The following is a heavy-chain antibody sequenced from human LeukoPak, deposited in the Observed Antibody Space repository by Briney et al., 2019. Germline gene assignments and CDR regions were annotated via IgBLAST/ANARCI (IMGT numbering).Heavy chain of an antibody. V-gene: IGHV4-59*08. CDR1: GGSITNYY. J-gene: IGHJ4*02. CDR3: ARHQVLYSSGLFDY. Sequence: PSETLSLTCTVSGGSITNYYWSWIRQPPGKGLEYIGNIYHRGSTNYNPSLKSRVTTSVDTSKNQFSLKLSSVTAADTAVYYCARHQVLYSSGLFDYWGQGTLVTVCS. D-gene: IGHD6-19*01. CDR2: IYHRGST.